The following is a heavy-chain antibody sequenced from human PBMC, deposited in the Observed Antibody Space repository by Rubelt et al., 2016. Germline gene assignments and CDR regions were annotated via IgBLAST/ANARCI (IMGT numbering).Heavy chain of an antibody. CDR1: GGSFSGYY. D-gene: IGHD3-22*01. J-gene: IGHJ4*02. Sequence: GAGLLKPSETLSLTCAVYGGSFSGYYWSWIRQPPGKGLEWIGEINRSGSTNYNPSLKSRVTISVDTPKNQFSLKLSSVSAAATAVYFCARVNDYESIGYYSLDFWGQGTLVTVSS. V-gene: IGHV4-34*01. CDR2: INRSGST. CDR3: ARVNDYESIGYYSLDF.